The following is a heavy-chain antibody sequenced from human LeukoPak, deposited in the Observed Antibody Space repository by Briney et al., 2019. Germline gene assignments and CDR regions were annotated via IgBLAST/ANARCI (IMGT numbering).Heavy chain of an antibody. Sequence: GASVKVSCKVSGYTLTELSMHWVRQAPGKGLEWMGGFDPEDGETIYAQKFQGRVTMTEDTSTDTAYMELSSLRSEDTAVYYCAKGASRYAGSSRGAFDYWGQGTLVTVSS. CDR2: FDPEDGET. CDR3: AKGASRYAGSSRGAFDY. CDR1: GYTLTELS. V-gene: IGHV1-24*01. D-gene: IGHD6-6*01. J-gene: IGHJ4*02.